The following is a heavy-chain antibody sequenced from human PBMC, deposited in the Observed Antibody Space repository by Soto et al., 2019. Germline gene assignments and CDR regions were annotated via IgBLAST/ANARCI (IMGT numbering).Heavy chain of an antibody. CDR1: GDSVSGNSAA. V-gene: IGHV6-1*01. CDR3: AREFPHYVSSDSYLDY. J-gene: IGHJ4*02. CDR2: TYYRSRRYN. D-gene: IGHD6-19*01. Sequence: SPTLSLTCALSGDSVSGNSAAWNWIRQSPSRGLEWLGRTYYRSRRYNEYAVSVKSRITVTPDTPKKQFSLQLNSVTPEDTAVYYCAREFPHYVSSDSYLDYWGQGALVTVSS.